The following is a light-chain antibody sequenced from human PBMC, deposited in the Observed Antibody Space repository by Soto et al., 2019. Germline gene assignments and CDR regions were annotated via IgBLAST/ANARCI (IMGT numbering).Light chain of an antibody. CDR3: QVWDSSSDHVV. CDR1: NIGSKS. J-gene: IGLJ2*01. V-gene: IGLV3-21*04. CDR2: YDS. Sequence: SYELTQPPSLSVAPGKTARITCGGNNIGSKSVHWYQQKPGQAPVLVIYYDSDRPSGIPERFSGSNSGNTATLTISRVEAGDEAEYYCQVWDSSSDHVVFGGGTKGTVL.